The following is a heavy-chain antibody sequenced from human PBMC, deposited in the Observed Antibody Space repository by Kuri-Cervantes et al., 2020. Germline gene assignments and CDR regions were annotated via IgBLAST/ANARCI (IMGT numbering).Heavy chain of an antibody. J-gene: IGHJ3*02. V-gene: IGHV4-34*01. CDR3: ARARAAAGLRAFDI. CDR1: GGSISSYY. CDR2: INHSGST. Sequence: SETLSLTCNVSGGSISSYYWNWIRQPPGKGLEWIGEINHSGSTNYNPSLKSRVTISVDTSKNQFSLKLSSVTAADTAVYYCARARAAAGLRAFDIWGQGTMVTVSS. D-gene: IGHD6-13*01.